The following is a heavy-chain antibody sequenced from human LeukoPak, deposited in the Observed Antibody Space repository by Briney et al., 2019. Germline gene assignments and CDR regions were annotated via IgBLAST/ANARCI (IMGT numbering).Heavy chain of an antibody. Sequence: SETLSLTCTVSGGSIRGNAWSWIRQPPGEALVWIGNIYDNGITIHNPSLKSRVTISLDTSNQFSLRLRSVTAADTAVYYCVRARDMAFDIWGQGTMVTVS. CDR3: VRARDMAFDI. D-gene: IGHD2-21*02. CDR1: GGSIRGNA. J-gene: IGHJ3*02. V-gene: IGHV4-59*01. CDR2: IYDNGIT.